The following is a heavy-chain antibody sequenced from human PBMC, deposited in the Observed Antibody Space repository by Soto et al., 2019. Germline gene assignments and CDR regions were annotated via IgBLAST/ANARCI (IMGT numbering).Heavy chain of an antibody. V-gene: IGHV1-18*01. CDR2: NSTTNGKT. CDR1: GYTFTNSG. D-gene: IGHD4-17*01. J-gene: IGHJ4*02. CDR3: ARDAYGDYEGSYFDY. Sequence: QVQLVQCGAEVKKPGASVKVSCKASGYTFTNSGISWVRQAAGHGLEWMGWNSTTNGKTNYAQNLQGRVTVTTYTSTSTAYMELRSLRSDDTAVYFCARDAYGDYEGSYFDYWGQGTLVTVSS.